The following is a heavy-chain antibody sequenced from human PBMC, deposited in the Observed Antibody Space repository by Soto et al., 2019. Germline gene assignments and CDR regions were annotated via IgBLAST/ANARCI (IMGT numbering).Heavy chain of an antibody. CDR2: VTAGNGNT. J-gene: IGHJ4*02. V-gene: IGHV1-3*05. CDR1: GYTLTTFA. Sequence: QVQLVQSGTEEKKPGASLKVSCRASGYTLTTFAIDWVRQAPGQGLEWMGWVTAGNGNTKYSQKFQGRVTITSDTSANTAYMELSSLRSEDTAMYYCASGGWNYYFDYWGQGALVTVSS. D-gene: IGHD1-7*01. CDR3: ASGGWNYYFDY.